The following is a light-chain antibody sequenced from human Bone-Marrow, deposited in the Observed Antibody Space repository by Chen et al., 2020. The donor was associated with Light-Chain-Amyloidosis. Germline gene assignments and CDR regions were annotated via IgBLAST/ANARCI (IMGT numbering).Light chain of an antibody. Sequence: SFELPQPPSASVSPGQTARQTCSGDELPTKYAYWYQQKPGQAPVLVIHRDTERPSGISERFSGSSSGTTATLTISGVQAEDEADYHCQSADSSGTYEVIFGGGTKLTVL. CDR2: RDT. V-gene: IGLV3-25*03. CDR1: ELPTKY. CDR3: QSADSSGTYEVI. J-gene: IGLJ2*01.